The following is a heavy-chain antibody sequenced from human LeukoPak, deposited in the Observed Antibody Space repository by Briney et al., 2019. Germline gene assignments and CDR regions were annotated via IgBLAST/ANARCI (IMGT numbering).Heavy chain of an antibody. CDR1: GGXITTSSYY. CDR3: ARAFRARYFDL. V-gene: IGHV4-39*01. Sequence: SETLSLTCTVSGGXITTSSYYWGWIRQPPGKGLEWCGFIYYSGSTYYNPSLKGRVTISVDTSKNQFSLKLSSVTAADTAVYYCARAFRARYFDLWGRGTLVTVSS. J-gene: IGHJ2*01. CDR2: IYYSGST. D-gene: IGHD2/OR15-2a*01.